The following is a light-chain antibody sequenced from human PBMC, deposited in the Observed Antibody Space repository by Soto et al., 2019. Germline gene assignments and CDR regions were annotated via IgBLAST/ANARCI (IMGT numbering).Light chain of an antibody. V-gene: IGKV3-15*01. J-gene: IGKJ1*01. Sequence: EIVMTQSPGTLSVSPGERATLSCRASQSLSSNVAWYQQKPGQAPRLLIYGASTRATGVPARFSGSGSGTEFTLTISSLQSEDFAVYYCQQYNNWPPWTFGQGTKVEIK. CDR1: QSLSSN. CDR2: GAS. CDR3: QQYNNWPPWT.